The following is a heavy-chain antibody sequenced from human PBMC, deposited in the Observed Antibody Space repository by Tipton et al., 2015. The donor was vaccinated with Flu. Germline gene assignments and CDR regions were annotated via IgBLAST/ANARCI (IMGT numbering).Heavy chain of an antibody. CDR3: ARDLKWSSAYYNPFGY. J-gene: IGHJ4*02. CDR1: GDSISSYY. Sequence: TLSLTCTVSGDSISSYYWSWIRQPPGKGLEWIGYMDYSGSTKYNPSLKSRVTISIDTSKNQFSLKLTSVTAADTAVYYCARDLKWSSAYYNPFGYWGQGILVTVSS. V-gene: IGHV4-59*01. CDR2: MDYSGST. D-gene: IGHD3-22*01.